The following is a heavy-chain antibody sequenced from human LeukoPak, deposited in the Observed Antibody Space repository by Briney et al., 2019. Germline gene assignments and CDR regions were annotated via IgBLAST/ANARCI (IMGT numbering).Heavy chain of an antibody. CDR3: ARVGRRRITMVRGVMDWYFDL. D-gene: IGHD3-10*01. J-gene: IGHJ2*01. V-gene: IGHV4-59*08. CDR2: IYYSGST. CDR1: GESISGFY. Sequence: PSETLSLTCTVSGESISGFYWNWIRQPPGKGLEWLGYIYYSGSTNYNPSLKSRVTISIDTSKNQFSLKLSSVTAADTAVYYCARVGRRRITMVRGVMDWYFDLWGRGTLVTVSS.